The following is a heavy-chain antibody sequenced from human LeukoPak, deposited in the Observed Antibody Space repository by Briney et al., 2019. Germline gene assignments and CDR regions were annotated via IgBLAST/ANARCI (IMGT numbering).Heavy chain of an antibody. D-gene: IGHD3-10*01. CDR2: IYYSGST. J-gene: IGHJ4*02. V-gene: IGHV4-61*08. CDR3: ARGSVQYYFDY. Sequence: PSQTLSLTCTVSGGSISSGGYYWSWIRQPPGKGLEWIGYIYYSGSTNYNPSLKSRVTISVDTSKNQFSLKLSSVTAADTAVYYCARGSVQYYFDYWGQGTLVTVSS. CDR1: GGSISSGGYY.